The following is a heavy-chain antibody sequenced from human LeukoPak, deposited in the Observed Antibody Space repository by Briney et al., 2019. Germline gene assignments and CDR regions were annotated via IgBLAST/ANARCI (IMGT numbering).Heavy chain of an antibody. CDR3: AKPSPYYYGSGIGPKRGGDAFDI. Sequence: GGSLRLSCAASGFTFSSYAMSRVRQAPGKGLEWVSAISGSGGSTYYADSVKGRFTISRDNSKNTLYLQMNSLRAEDTAVYYCAKPSPYYYGSGIGPKRGGDAFDIWGQGTMVTVSS. J-gene: IGHJ3*02. CDR1: GFTFSSYA. CDR2: ISGSGGST. D-gene: IGHD3-10*01. V-gene: IGHV3-23*01.